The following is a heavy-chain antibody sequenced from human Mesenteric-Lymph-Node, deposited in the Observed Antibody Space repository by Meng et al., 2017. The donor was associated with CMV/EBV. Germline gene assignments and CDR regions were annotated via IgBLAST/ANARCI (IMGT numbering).Heavy chain of an antibody. CDR1: GFSFSSYG. CDR3: AKSCYIECFYFEY. D-gene: IGHD3-10*01. V-gene: IGHV3-30*02. Sequence: GGSLRLSCAASGFSFSSYGMHWVRQAPGKGLEWVALIRDDGTKKFYGDSAKGRFTISRDNSKKTVYLEMNSLRPEDTAIYYCAKSCYIECFYFEYWGQGTPVTVSS. J-gene: IGHJ4*02. CDR2: IRDDGTKK.